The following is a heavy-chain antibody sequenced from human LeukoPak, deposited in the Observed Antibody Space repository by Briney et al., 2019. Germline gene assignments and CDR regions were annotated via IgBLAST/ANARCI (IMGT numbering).Heavy chain of an antibody. CDR1: GLNFSSYE. D-gene: IGHD2-2*01. CDR2: ISSSGFSI. J-gene: IGHJ4*02. CDR3: AKDKWDIVVVPAAIPDY. Sequence: GGSLRLSCAASGLNFSSYEMEWVRQAPGKGLEWVSYISSSGFSIYYADSVKGRFTISRDNSKNTLYLQVNSLRAEDTAVYYCAKDKWDIVVVPAAIPDYWGQGTLVTVSS. V-gene: IGHV3-48*03.